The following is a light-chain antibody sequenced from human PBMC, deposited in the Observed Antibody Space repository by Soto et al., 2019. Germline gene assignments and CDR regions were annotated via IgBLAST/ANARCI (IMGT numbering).Light chain of an antibody. CDR3: QQANILPPI. CDR2: SAS. CDR1: QGISSR. J-gene: IGKJ4*01. Sequence: IEMTQSPSSVSASVGDRVTITFRAGQGISSRLAWYQQKPGKAPNLLIYSASTLQSGVPYRFSGRGSGTDFTLTISSLQPEDFATYYCQQANILPPIFGGGTKVEI. V-gene: IGKV1-12*01.